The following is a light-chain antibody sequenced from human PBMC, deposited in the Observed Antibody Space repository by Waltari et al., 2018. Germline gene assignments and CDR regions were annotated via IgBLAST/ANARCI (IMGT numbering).Light chain of an antibody. CDR2: VAS. V-gene: IGKV3-20*01. Sequence: EMVLTQSPGTLSLSPGERATLSCRASQRVSSSSLAWYQQKPGQAPRLLIYVASTRATGIPDRFSGSGSGTDFTLTISRLEPEDFAVYYCQQDDISQWTFGQGTKVEVK. J-gene: IGKJ1*01. CDR1: QRVSSSS. CDR3: QQDDISQWT.